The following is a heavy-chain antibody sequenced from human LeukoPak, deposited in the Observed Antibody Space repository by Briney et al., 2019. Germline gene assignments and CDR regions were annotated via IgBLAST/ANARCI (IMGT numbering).Heavy chain of an antibody. Sequence: PGGSLRLSCAASGFTFSDYSMSWIRQAPGKGLEWISDISDTAKTIHYADSVRGRFTISRDNAKNSLYLQMNSLRDEDTAVYYCAGVHYGLVENDYWGQGTMVTVSS. CDR2: ISDTAKTI. CDR3: AGVHYGLVENDY. V-gene: IGHV3-11*04. D-gene: IGHD3-10*01. J-gene: IGHJ4*02. CDR1: GFTFSDYS.